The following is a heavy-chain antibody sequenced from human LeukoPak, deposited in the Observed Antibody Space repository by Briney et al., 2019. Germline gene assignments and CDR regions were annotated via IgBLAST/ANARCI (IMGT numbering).Heavy chain of an antibody. Sequence: ASVKVSCKASGYTFTSYGISWARQAPGQGFEWMGWISAYNGNTNYAQKLQGRLTMTTDTSTSPDYMDLRSLRSGDTAVYYCAISVVGIAAAGIFDYWDQGTLVTVSS. CDR2: ISAYNGNT. CDR3: AISVVGIAAAGIFDY. CDR1: GYTFTSYG. D-gene: IGHD6-13*01. J-gene: IGHJ4*02. V-gene: IGHV1-18*01.